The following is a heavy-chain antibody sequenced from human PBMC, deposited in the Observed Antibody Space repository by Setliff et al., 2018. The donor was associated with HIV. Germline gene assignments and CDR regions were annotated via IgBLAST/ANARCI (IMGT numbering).Heavy chain of an antibody. D-gene: IGHD3-22*01. V-gene: IGHV4-39*07. J-gene: IGHJ3*02. CDR2: IYHSGST. CDR3: ASTSRRLGDSSGNEGAFDI. CDR1: GVSISSSVYY. Sequence: SETLSLTCTVSGVSISSSVYYWGWIRQSPGKGLEWIGSIYHSGSTYYNPSLKSRVTISVDTSKNQFSLKLSSVTAADTAVYYCASTSRRLGDSSGNEGAFDIWGQGTMVTV.